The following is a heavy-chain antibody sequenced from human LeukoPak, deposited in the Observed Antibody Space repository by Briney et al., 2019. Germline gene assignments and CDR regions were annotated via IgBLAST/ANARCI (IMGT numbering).Heavy chain of an antibody. CDR3: ATVSSTISLF. Sequence: GGSLRLSCAASEFTFDDYAMHWVRQAPGKGLEWVSGISWNSGTIAYADSVKGRFTISRDNAKNSLYLQMNSLRADDTALYYCATVSSTISLFWGQGTLVTVSS. V-gene: IGHV3-9*01. J-gene: IGHJ4*02. CDR1: EFTFDDYA. CDR2: ISWNSGTI. D-gene: IGHD3-9*01.